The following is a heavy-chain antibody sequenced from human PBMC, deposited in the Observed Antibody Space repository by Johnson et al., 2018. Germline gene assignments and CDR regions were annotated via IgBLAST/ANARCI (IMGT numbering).Heavy chain of an antibody. CDR3: ARKKGYYGSGSTQGFYYYYYGMDV. D-gene: IGHD3-10*01. V-gene: IGHV1-69*12. CDR2: NIPIFGTA. CDR1: GGTFSSYA. Sequence: QVQLVQSGAEVKKPGSSVKVSCKASGGTFSSYAISWVRQAPGQGLEWMGGNIPIFGTANYAQKFQGRVTITADESPSTASMELSSLRSEDTAVYYCARKKGYYGSGSTQGFYYYYYGMDVWGQGTTVTVSS. J-gene: IGHJ6*02.